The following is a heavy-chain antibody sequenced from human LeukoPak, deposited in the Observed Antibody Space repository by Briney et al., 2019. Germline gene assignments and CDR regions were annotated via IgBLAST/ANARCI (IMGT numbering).Heavy chain of an antibody. D-gene: IGHD6-19*01. J-gene: IGHJ3*02. CDR3: ATYSSGWYQDAFDI. CDR1: GGSISSYY. V-gene: IGHV4-59*08. Sequence: SETLSLTCTVSGGSISSYYWSWIRKPPGKGLEWIGYIYYSGSTNYNPSLKSRVTISVDTSKNQFSLKLSSVTAADTAVYYCATYSSGWYQDAFDIWGQGTMVTVSS. CDR2: IYYSGST.